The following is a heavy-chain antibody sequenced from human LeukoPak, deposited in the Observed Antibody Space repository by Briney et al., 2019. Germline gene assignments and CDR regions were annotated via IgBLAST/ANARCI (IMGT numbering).Heavy chain of an antibody. D-gene: IGHD6-19*01. V-gene: IGHV3-21*01. CDR2: ISSSSSYI. J-gene: IGHJ4*02. Sequence: PGGSLRLSCAASGFTFSSYSMNWVRQAPGKGLEWVSSISSSSSYIYYADSVKSRFTISRDNAKNSLYLQTNSLRAEDTAVYYCARAVLPVAGTSDYWGQGTLVTVSS. CDR3: ARAVLPVAGTSDY. CDR1: GFTFSSYS.